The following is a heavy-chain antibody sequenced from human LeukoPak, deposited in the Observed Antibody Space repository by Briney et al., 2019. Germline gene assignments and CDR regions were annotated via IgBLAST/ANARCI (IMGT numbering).Heavy chain of an antibody. D-gene: IGHD6-19*01. CDR3: ARGGLSVAGSYYYYGLDA. CDR1: AFTFRSYA. J-gene: IGHJ6*02. CDR2: ISYDGSNK. Sequence: GRSLRLSCAASAFTFRSYAMHWVRQAPGKGLEWGAVISYDGSNKYYADSVKGRFAISRDNSKNTLYLQMNTLRSEDTAVYYCARGGLSVAGSYYYYGLDAWGQGTTVTVSS. V-gene: IGHV3-30*09.